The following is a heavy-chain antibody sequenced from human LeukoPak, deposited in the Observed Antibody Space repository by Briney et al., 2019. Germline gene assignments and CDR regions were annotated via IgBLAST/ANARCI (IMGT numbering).Heavy chain of an antibody. D-gene: IGHD2-2*01. V-gene: IGHV1-2*02. CDR2: INPNSGGT. CDR3: ARTGIDIVVVPAAVNWFDP. Sequence: ASVKVSCKASGYTFTGYYMHWVRQAPGQGLEWMGWINPNSGGTNYAQKFQGRVTMTRDMSISTAYMELSSLRSDDAAVYYCARTGIDIVVVPAAVNWFDPWGQGTLVTVSS. J-gene: IGHJ5*02. CDR1: GYTFTGYY.